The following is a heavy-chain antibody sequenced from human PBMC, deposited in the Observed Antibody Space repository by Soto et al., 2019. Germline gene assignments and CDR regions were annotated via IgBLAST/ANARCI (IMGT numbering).Heavy chain of an antibody. CDR2: IYPGDSDT. CDR3: ARQAYDFWSGYATPYYYYGMDV. D-gene: IGHD3-3*01. V-gene: IGHV5-51*01. CDR1: GYSFTSYW. Sequence: GESLKISCQGSGYSFTSYWIGWVRQMPGKGLEWMGIIYPGDSDTRYSPSFQGQVTISADKSISTAYLQWSSLKASDTAMYYCARQAYDFWSGYATPYYYYGMDVWGQGTTVTVSS. J-gene: IGHJ6*02.